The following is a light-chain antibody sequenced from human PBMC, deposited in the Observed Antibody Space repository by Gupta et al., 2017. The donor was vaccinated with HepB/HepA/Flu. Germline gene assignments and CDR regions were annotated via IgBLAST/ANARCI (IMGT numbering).Light chain of an antibody. CDR3: QSYDSGLSGSV. CDR1: NSNTGAGYD. V-gene: IGLV1-40*01. CDR2: GNT. J-gene: IGLJ2*01. Sequence: QSVLTQPPPVSGPPRQWVPVSSTAWNSNTGAGYDVHWYQQLPGTDPKVLIYGNTNRPSGVPDRFSGSKSGTSASLAITGLQAEDEADYYCQSYDSGLSGSVFGGGTKLTVL.